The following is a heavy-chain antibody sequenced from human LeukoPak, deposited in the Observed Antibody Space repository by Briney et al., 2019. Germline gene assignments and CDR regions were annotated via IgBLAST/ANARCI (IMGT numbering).Heavy chain of an antibody. CDR3: AKDVDPFGSGSYVEGFDY. V-gene: IGHV3-30*18. D-gene: IGHD3-10*01. CDR1: GFTFSSYG. J-gene: IGHJ4*02. CDR2: ISFDASNK. Sequence: TGGSLRLSCAASGFTFSSYGMHWVRQAPGKGLEWVTVISFDASNKYYADSVKGRFTISRDNSKNMLYLQMNSLRAEDTAVYYCAKDVDPFGSGSYVEGFDYWGQGTLVTVSS.